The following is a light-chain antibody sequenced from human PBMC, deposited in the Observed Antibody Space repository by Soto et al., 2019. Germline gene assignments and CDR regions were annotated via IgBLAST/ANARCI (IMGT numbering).Light chain of an antibody. V-gene: IGKV1-6*01. CDR1: QVIRND. Sequence: AIQMTQSPSSRSASVGDRVTITCRASQVIRNDLGWYQQKPGKAPKLLIYGASNLQSGVPSRFSGSGSGTDFTLTITSLQHEDFATYYCLHDHNYPWTFGQGTKVDIK. CDR2: GAS. CDR3: LHDHNYPWT. J-gene: IGKJ1*01.